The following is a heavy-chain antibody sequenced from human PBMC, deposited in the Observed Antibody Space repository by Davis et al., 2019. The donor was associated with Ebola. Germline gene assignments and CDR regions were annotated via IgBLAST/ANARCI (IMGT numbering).Heavy chain of an antibody. D-gene: IGHD4-17*01. Sequence: GPTLVNPTQTLTLTCTFSGFSFSTTGVNVGWIRQPPGKALEWLALIYWDGDKRYNSSLESRLSITKDTSKSQVVLTLTNMGPVDTATYYCAHSPTVTTHFDSWGPGTLVTVSS. V-gene: IGHV2-5*02. J-gene: IGHJ4*02. CDR3: AHSPTVTTHFDS. CDR1: GFSFSTTGVN. CDR2: IYWDGDK.